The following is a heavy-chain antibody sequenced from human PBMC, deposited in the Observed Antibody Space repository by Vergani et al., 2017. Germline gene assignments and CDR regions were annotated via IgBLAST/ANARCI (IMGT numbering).Heavy chain of an antibody. CDR3: ARVLTRYLDY. V-gene: IGHV3-11*05. Sequence: QVQLVESGGGLVKPGGSLRLSCAASGFTFSDYYMSWIRQAPGKGLEWVSYISSSSSYTNYADSVKGRFTISIDNAKNSLYPQMNSLRAEDTAVYYCARVLTRYLDYWGQGTLVTVSS. CDR2: ISSSSSYT. J-gene: IGHJ4*02. CDR1: GFTFSDYY.